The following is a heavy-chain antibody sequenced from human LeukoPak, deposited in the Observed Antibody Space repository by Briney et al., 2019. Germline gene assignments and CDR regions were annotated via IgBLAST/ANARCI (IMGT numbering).Heavy chain of an antibody. CDR1: GGSISSYY. CDR3: ARERSGSYYDY. J-gene: IGHJ4*02. CDR2: IYYSGST. V-gene: IGHV4-59*01. Sequence: SETLSLTCTVSGGSISSYYWNWIRQPPGKGLEWIGYIYYSGSTNYNPSLKSRVTISVDTSKNQFSLKLSSVTAADTAVYYCARERSGSYYDYWGQGTLVTVSS. D-gene: IGHD1-26*01.